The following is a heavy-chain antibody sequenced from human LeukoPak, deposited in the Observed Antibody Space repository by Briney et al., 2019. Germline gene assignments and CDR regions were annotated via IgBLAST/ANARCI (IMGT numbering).Heavy chain of an antibody. J-gene: IGHJ3*02. CDR2: IIPIFGTA. CDR3: ATPRDGYKAFDI. D-gene: IGHD5-24*01. V-gene: IGHV1-69*13. CDR1: GGTFSSYA. Sequence: AASVKVSCKASGGTFSSYAISWVRQAPGQGLEWMGGIIPIFGTANYAQKFQGRVTITADESTSTAYMELSSLRSEDTAVYYCATPRDGYKAFDIWGQGTMVTVSS.